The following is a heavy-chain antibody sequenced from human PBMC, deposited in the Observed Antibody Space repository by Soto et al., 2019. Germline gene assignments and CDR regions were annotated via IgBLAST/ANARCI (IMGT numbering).Heavy chain of an antibody. D-gene: IGHD3-10*01. Sequence: SETLSLTCAIYGGSFSYYYWSWIRQSPGKGLEWIGEINYSGSTNYNPSLKSRVTISMDTSKNQFSLKLSSVTAADTAVFYCASRMGSGRYYFDFWGQGDLVTVSS. CDR1: GGSFSYYY. J-gene: IGHJ4*02. CDR3: ASRMGSGRYYFDF. CDR2: INYSGST. V-gene: IGHV4-34*01.